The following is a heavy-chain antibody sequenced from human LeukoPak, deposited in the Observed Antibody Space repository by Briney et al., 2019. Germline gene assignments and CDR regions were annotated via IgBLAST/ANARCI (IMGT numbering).Heavy chain of an antibody. D-gene: IGHD6-13*01. CDR2: IYYSGST. CDR3: ARFSVYKTPGIAAAGDWYFDL. Sequence: SETLSLTCTVSGGSISSYYWSWIRQPPGKGLEWIGYIYYSGSTNYNPSLKSRVTISVDTSKNQFSLKLSSVTAADTAVYYCARFSVYKTPGIAAAGDWYFDLWGRDTLVTVSS. V-gene: IGHV4-59*08. CDR1: GGSISSYY. J-gene: IGHJ2*01.